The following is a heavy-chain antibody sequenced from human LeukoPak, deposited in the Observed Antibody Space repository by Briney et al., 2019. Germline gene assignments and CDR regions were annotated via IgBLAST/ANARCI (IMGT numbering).Heavy chain of an antibody. J-gene: IGHJ4*02. V-gene: IGHV4-4*02. CDR3: ARIQLYDYVWGSYRYNPHFDY. CDR2: IYHSGST. Sequence: SETLSLTCAVSGGSISSSNWWSWVRQPPGKGLEWIGEIYHSGSTNYNPSLKSRVTISVDTSKNQFSLKLSSVTAADTAVYYCARIQLYDYVWGSYRYNPHFDYWGQGTLVTVSS. CDR1: GGSISSSNW. D-gene: IGHD3-16*02.